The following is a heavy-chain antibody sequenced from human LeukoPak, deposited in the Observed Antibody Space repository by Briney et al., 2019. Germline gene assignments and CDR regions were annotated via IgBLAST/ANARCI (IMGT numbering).Heavy chain of an antibody. CDR2: ISAYNGNT. CDR3: ARRGYYDSSGYFDY. V-gene: IGHV1-18*01. Sequence: RASVKVSCKASGYTFTSYGISWVRQAPGQGIVWMGWISAYNGNTNYAQKFPGRVTLTTDTSTSTAYMELRSLRSHATAVYYCARRGYYDSSGYFDYWGQGTLVTVSS. J-gene: IGHJ4*02. D-gene: IGHD3-22*01. CDR1: GYTFTSYG.